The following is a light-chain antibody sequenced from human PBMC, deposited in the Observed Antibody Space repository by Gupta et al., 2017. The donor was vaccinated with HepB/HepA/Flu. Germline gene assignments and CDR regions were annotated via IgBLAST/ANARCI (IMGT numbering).Light chain of an antibody. CDR3: QQDDNLPPIT. CDR2: GAS. CDR1: QSVSSSY. V-gene: IGKV3-7*01. J-gene: IGKJ5*01. Sequence: PGERVTLSCRASQSVSSSYLTWYQQKPGQAPRLLIYGASTRATSIPARFSGSGSGTDFTLTISSRQPEDFAVYYCQQDDNLPPITFGQGTRLEIK.